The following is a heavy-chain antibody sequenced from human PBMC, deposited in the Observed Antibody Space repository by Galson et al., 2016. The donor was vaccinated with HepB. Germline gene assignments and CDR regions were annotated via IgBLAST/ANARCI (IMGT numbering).Heavy chain of an antibody. CDR2: INPDNGST. J-gene: IGHJ4*02. D-gene: IGHD6-13*01. CDR3: ARGGLEAAGIDY. Sequence: SVKVSCKASGYIFSDFYVHWVRQAPGQGLEWTAWINPDNGSTKYGKNFQGRVTVTRDTAIGTAYMEVSRLTSDDTAVYYCARGGLEAAGIDYWGQGTLVTVSS. CDR1: GYIFSDFY. V-gene: IGHV1-2*02.